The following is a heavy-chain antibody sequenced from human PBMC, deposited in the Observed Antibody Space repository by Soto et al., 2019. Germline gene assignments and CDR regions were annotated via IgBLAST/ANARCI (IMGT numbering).Heavy chain of an antibody. CDR1: GFSLSNARMG. V-gene: IGHV2-26*01. Sequence: QVTLKESGPVLVKPTETLTLTCTVSGFSLSNARMGVSWIRQPPGKALEWLAYILSNDEKSYSTSLKSRLTISKDTAKSHVVLTLTKMDPVDTATYYCARIPEVNGVYYNDSSGYYRVHWYFDPWGRGTLVTVSS. CDR2: ILSNDEK. CDR3: ARIPEVNGVYYNDSSGYYRVHWYFDP. D-gene: IGHD3-22*01. J-gene: IGHJ2*01.